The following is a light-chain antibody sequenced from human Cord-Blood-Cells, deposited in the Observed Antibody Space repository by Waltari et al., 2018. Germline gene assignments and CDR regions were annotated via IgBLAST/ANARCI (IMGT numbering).Light chain of an antibody. J-gene: IGLJ3*02. CDR2: YIS. CDR1: RRNVGGYNY. Sequence: SDLTQPPSVSGSPGQSITISCTGTRRNVGGYNYVSWYQQHPGTAPKLMIYYISTPPSGVSNRFYASKSGHTASLTISGLQAEDEADYYCSSYTSSSTCVFGGGTKLTVL. CDR3: SSYTSSSTCV. V-gene: IGLV2-14*03.